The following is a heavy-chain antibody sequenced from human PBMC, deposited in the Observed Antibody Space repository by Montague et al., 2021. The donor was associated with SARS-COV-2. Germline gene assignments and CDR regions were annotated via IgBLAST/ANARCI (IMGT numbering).Heavy chain of an antibody. Sequence: SETLSLTCTVSGGSISSYYWNWIRQSPGKGLEWIGYIYYSGSTNXSPSLKSRVTTSVDTSKNQFSLKLSSVTAADTAVYYCARDGYNAHQNYWYFDLWGRGTLVTVSS. D-gene: IGHD5-24*01. CDR1: GGSISSYY. V-gene: IGHV4-59*12. J-gene: IGHJ2*01. CDR3: ARDGYNAHQNYWYFDL. CDR2: IYYSGST.